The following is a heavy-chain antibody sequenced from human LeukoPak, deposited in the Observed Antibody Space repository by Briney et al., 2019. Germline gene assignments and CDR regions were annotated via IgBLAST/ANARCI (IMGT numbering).Heavy chain of an antibody. J-gene: IGHJ4*02. CDR1: GGTFSSYA. V-gene: IGHV1-69*05. CDR2: IIPIFGTA. D-gene: IGHD3-22*01. Sequence: SVKVSCKASGGTFSSYAISWVRQAPGQGLEWMGGIIPIFGTANYAQKFQGRVTITTDESTSTAYMELSSLRSEDTAVYYCASLSGDYDSSAHSYYFDYWGQGTLVTVSS. CDR3: ASLSGDYDSSAHSYYFDY.